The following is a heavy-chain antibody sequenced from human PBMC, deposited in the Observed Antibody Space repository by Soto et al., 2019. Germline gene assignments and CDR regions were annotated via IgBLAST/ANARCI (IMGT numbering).Heavy chain of an antibody. CDR3: AKRTSGTTWGESDY. J-gene: IGHJ4*02. D-gene: IGHD4-17*01. V-gene: IGHV1-18*04. CDR2: ISGYSGNA. Sequence: QVQVMQSGAEVKKPGDSVKVSCKTSGYIFSDYGINWVRQAPGQGLEWMGWISGYSGNANLAQKFQGRVTMTTDKSTRTAYMELRRLRFDDTAVYYCAKRTSGTTWGESDYWGQGTLVTVSS. CDR1: GYIFSDYG.